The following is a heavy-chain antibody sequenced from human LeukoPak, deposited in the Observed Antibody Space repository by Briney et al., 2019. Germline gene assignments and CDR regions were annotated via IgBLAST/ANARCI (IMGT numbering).Heavy chain of an antibody. V-gene: IGHV4-61*02. CDR3: ARGGYSSP. J-gene: IGHJ5*02. D-gene: IGHD6-13*01. Sequence: SETLSLTCTVSDGSISSGSYYWRWLRQPAGKGLEWFGRIYTSGSTNYNPSLKSRVTISVDTSKNQFSLKLSSVTAADTAVYYCARGGYSSPWGQGTLVTVSS. CDR1: DGSISSGSYY. CDR2: IYTSGST.